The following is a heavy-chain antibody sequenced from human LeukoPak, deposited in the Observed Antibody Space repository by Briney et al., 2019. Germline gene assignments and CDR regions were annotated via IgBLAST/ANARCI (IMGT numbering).Heavy chain of an antibody. CDR1: GGSISSGGYS. J-gene: IGHJ4*02. Sequence: SQTLSLTCAVSGGSISSGGYSWSWIRQPPGKGLEWIGYIYYSGSTYYNPSLKSRVTISVDTSKNQFSLKLSSVTAADTAVYYCARSMVRGIFDYWGQGTLVTVSS. D-gene: IGHD3-10*01. CDR2: IYYSGST. V-gene: IGHV4-30-4*07. CDR3: ARSMVRGIFDY.